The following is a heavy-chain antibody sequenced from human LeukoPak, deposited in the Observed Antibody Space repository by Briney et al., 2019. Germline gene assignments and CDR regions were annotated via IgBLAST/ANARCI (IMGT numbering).Heavy chain of an antibody. CDR1: GGSISSSNYY. D-gene: IGHD4-11*01. V-gene: IGHV4-39*07. CDR2: IYSRGST. J-gene: IGHJ6*03. CDR3: ARGRVSSSTWYSTYYYFFYMDF. Sequence: SETLSLTCIVSGGSISSSNYYWGWIRQSPGKGLEWIGSIYSRGSTYYNPSLKSRVIVSSDMSKNQFSLMLNSVTAADTAVYYCARGRVSSSTWYSTYYYFFYMDFWGKGTTVTVSS.